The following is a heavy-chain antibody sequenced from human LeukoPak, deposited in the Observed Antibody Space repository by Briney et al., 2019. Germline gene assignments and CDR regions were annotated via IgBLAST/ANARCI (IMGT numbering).Heavy chain of an antibody. Sequence: GRSLRLSCVASGFIFSNYGLHWVRQAPGKGLEWVAVIWYDGSRKYYADSVKGRFTISRDNSKNTLYLQMNSLRVEDTAVYYCARADCSSSSCPSKFDYWGRGTLVTVSS. CDR2: IWYDGSRK. J-gene: IGHJ4*02. CDR3: ARADCSSSSCPSKFDY. V-gene: IGHV3-33*01. CDR1: GFIFSNYG. D-gene: IGHD2-2*01.